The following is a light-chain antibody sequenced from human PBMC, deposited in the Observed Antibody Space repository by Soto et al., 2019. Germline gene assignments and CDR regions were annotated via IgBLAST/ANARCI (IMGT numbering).Light chain of an antibody. Sequence: EIVMTQSPATLSVSPGERATLSCRASQSVSSNLAWYQQKPGQAPTLLLYGAYTRATGIPPRFGGSGSGTEFTLTISSLQSEDFAVYYCQQYNNWPLAFGQGTRLEIK. CDR1: QSVSSN. V-gene: IGKV3-15*01. J-gene: IGKJ5*01. CDR3: QQYNNWPLA. CDR2: GAY.